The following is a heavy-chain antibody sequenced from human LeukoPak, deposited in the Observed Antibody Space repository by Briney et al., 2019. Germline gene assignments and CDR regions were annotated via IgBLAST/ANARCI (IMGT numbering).Heavy chain of an antibody. CDR1: GFTFSGST. Sequence: GGSLRLSCAASGFTFSGSTMHWVRQASGKGLEWVGRIRSKANSYATAYAASAKGRFTISRDDSKNTAYLQMNSLKTEDTAVYYCIADITMVRGAIDYWGQGTLVTVSS. D-gene: IGHD3-10*01. V-gene: IGHV3-73*01. J-gene: IGHJ4*02. CDR3: IADITMVRGAIDY. CDR2: IRSKANSYAT.